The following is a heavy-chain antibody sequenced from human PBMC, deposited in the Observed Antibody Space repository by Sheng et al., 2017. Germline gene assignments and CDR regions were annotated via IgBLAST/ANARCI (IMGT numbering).Heavy chain of an antibody. Sequence: QVQLVQSGAEGEEAWVLGEGLLQGFWSTFSNYAISWVRQAPGQGLEWMGGITPIFGTPHYAXKFQGRVTITTDESTSTAYMELSSLRSEDTAVYFCARGDDYIWGSYLHWGRGTLV. J-gene: IGHJ4*02. CDR2: ITPIFGTP. CDR1: STFSNYA. D-gene: IGHD3-16*02. V-gene: IGHV1-69*05. CDR3: ARGDDYIWGSYLH.